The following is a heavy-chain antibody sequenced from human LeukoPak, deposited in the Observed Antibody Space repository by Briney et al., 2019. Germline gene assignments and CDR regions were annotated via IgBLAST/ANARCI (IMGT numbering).Heavy chain of an antibody. V-gene: IGHV3-30*04. CDR2: ISNDERNK. CDR1: GFMFTDFA. Sequence: AGGSLRLSCAASGFMFTDFAMHWVRQAPGKGLQWVAVISNDERNKYYADSVKGRFTISRDNSKNTLYLQMNSLRAEDTAVYYCARVRATYYYDSSFDYWGQGTLVTVSS. J-gene: IGHJ4*02. D-gene: IGHD3-22*01. CDR3: ARVRATYYYDSSFDY.